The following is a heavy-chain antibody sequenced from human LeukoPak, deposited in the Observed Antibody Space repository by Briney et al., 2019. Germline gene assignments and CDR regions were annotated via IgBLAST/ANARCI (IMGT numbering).Heavy chain of an antibody. D-gene: IGHD2-2*01. CDR2: IYYSGST. CDR1: GDSISGYY. Sequence: SETLSLTCTVSGDSISGYYWSWIRQHPGKGLEWIGYIYYSGSTYYNPSLKSRVAISVDTSKNQFSLEVNSVTAADTAVYYCARVDCSSTSCPTRPNYFYGVDVWGQGTTVTVSS. CDR3: ARVDCSSTSCPTRPNYFYGVDV. J-gene: IGHJ6*02. V-gene: IGHV4-31*03.